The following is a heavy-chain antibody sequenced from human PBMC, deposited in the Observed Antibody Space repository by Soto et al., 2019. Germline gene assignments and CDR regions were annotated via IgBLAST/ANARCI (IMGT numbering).Heavy chain of an antibody. D-gene: IGHD6-19*01. V-gene: IGHV3-21*01. J-gene: IGHJ6*04. Sequence: GGSLRLSCAASGFTFSSYSMNWVRQAPGKGLEWVSSISSSSSYIYYADSVKGRFTISRDNAKNSLYLQMNSLRAEDTAVYYCAGGGIAVALDYYYGMDVWGKGTTVTFPS. CDR3: AGGGIAVALDYYYGMDV. CDR1: GFTFSSYS. CDR2: ISSSSSYI.